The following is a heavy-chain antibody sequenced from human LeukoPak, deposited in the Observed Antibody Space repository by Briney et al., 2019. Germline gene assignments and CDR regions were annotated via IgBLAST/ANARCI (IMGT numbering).Heavy chain of an antibody. CDR1: GFTFSSYA. V-gene: IGHV3-23*01. J-gene: IGHJ6*02. Sequence: PGGSLRLSCAASGFTFSSYAMSWVRQAPGKGLEWVSAISGSGGSTYYADSVKGRFTISRDNSKNTLYLQMNSLRAEDTAVYYCASGGGGKSSSWRYYYYYGMDVWGQGTTVTVSS. CDR2: ISGSGGST. D-gene: IGHD6-13*01. CDR3: ASGGGGKSSSWRYYYYYGMDV.